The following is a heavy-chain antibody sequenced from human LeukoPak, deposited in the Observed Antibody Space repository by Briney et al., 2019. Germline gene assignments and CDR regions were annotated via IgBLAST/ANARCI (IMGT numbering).Heavy chain of an antibody. CDR2: ISSSAGII. D-gene: IGHD3-22*01. CDR1: GFTFSTYE. CDR3: AREDYDSSGYFY. V-gene: IGHV3-48*03. J-gene: IGHJ4*02. Sequence: GGSLRLSCAASGFTFSTYEMHWVRQAPGKGLEWISYISSSAGIIYSADSVKGRFTISRDNAKNSLYLQMNSLRAEDTAVYYCAREDYDSSGYFYWGQGTLVTVSS.